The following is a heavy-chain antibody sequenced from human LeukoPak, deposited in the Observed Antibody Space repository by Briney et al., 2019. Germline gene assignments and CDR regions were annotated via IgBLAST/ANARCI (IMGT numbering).Heavy chain of an antibody. CDR1: GGTFSSYA. D-gene: IGHD5-18*01. J-gene: IGHJ6*02. CDR2: IIPIFGTA. Sequence: ASVKVSCKASGGTFSSYAISWVRQAPGQGLEWMGGIIPIFGTANYAQKFQGRVTITADESTSTAYMELSGLRSEDTAVYYCARALLKQLWSETVDYYYYGMDVWGQGTTVTVSS. CDR3: ARALLKQLWSETVDYYYYGMDV. V-gene: IGHV1-69*13.